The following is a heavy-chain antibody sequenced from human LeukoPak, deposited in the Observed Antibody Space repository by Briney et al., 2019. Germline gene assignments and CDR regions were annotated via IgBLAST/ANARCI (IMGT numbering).Heavy chain of an antibody. V-gene: IGHV1-18*01. CDR2: ISAYNGNT. J-gene: IGHJ4*02. CDR1: GYTFTSYG. Sequence: ASVKVSCKASGYTFTSYGISWVRQAPGQGLEWMGWISAYNGNTNYAQKLQGRVTMATDTSTSTAYMELRSLRSDDTAVYYCASSSSGWSFDYWGQGTLVTVSS. D-gene: IGHD6-19*01. CDR3: ASSSSGWSFDY.